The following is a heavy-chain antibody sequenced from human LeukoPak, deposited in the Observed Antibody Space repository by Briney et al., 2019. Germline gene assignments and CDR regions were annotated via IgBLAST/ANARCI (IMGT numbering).Heavy chain of an antibody. CDR2: IYSGGST. Sequence: PGGSLRLSCAASGFTVSSNYMSWVRQAPGKGLEWVSVIYSGGSTYYADSVKGRFTISRDNSKNTLYLQMNSLRAEDTAVYYCARDDFGEFYYYYYYMDVWGKGTTVTVSS. J-gene: IGHJ6*03. V-gene: IGHV3-53*01. CDR1: GFTVSSNY. D-gene: IGHD3-16*01. CDR3: ARDDFGEFYYYYYYMDV.